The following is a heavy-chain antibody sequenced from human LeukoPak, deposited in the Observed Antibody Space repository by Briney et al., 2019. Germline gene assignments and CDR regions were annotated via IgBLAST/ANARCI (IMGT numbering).Heavy chain of an antibody. CDR2: INHSGST. J-gene: IGHJ4*02. D-gene: IGHD5-18*01. Sequence: SETLSLTCAVYGGSFSGYYWNWIRQPPGKGLEWIGEINHSGSTNYNPSLKSRVTIAVDTSKNQFSLKLSSVTAADTAVYYCARDVGGYGYGYSFDYWGQGTLVTVSS. V-gene: IGHV4-34*01. CDR1: GGSFSGYY. CDR3: ARDVGGYGYGYSFDY.